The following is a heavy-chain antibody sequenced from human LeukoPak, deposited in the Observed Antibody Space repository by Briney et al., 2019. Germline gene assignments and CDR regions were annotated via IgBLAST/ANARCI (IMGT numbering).Heavy chain of an antibody. CDR2: IFASGKT. J-gene: IGHJ6*03. CDR1: GVSINSGDYY. CDR3: ARDKRVAVAGTYIYYYYMDV. D-gene: IGHD6-19*01. V-gene: IGHV4-61*02. Sequence: SQTLSLTCTVSGVSINSGDYYWSWIRQPAGKGLEWIGRIFASGKTNYSPSLERRVTISVDTSKNQFSLKLSSVTAADTAVYYCARDKRVAVAGTYIYYYYMDVWGNGTTVTISS.